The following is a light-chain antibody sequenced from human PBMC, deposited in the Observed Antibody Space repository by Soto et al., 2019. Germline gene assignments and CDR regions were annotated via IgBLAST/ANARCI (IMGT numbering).Light chain of an antibody. J-gene: IGKJ3*01. CDR3: QQSHSDPG. Sequence: DILMTQSPSSLSASVGDRVTITCRASQNIGSFLNWYQQKPGKAPRLLIYAASTLQSGVPSRFSASGSETHFALTISSLQPEDFATYYCQQSHSDPGFGPGTKVDIK. V-gene: IGKV1-39*01. CDR2: AAS. CDR1: QNIGSF.